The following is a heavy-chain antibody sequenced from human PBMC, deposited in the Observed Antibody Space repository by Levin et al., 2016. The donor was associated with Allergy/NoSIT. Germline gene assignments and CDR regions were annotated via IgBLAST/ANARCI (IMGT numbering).Heavy chain of an antibody. J-gene: IGHJ4*02. CDR3: AKDPTATIPYHFDY. V-gene: IGHV3-30*18. CDR1: GFTFSSYG. D-gene: IGHD2-21*02. Sequence: GESLKISCAASGFTFSSYGMHWVRQAPGKGLEWVAVISYDGSNKYYADSVKGRFTISRDNSKNTLYLQMNSLRAEDTAVYYCAKDPTATIPYHFDYWGQGTLVTSPQ. CDR2: ISYDGSNK.